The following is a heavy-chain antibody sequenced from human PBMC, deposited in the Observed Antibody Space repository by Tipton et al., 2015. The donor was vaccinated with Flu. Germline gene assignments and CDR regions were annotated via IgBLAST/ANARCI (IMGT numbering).Heavy chain of an antibody. V-gene: IGHV4-39*01. D-gene: IGHD5-24*01. CDR3: ARQSTMHNYVHFDY. CDR1: GGSISSSTYY. J-gene: IGHJ4*02. Sequence: TLSLTCTVSGGSISSSTYYWGWIRQPSGKGLEWIGSMYYSGTTYYNPSLMSRVIISVDTSKNQFSLKLTSVTAADTAVYYCARQSTMHNYVHFDYWGQGTLVTVSS. CDR2: MYYSGTT.